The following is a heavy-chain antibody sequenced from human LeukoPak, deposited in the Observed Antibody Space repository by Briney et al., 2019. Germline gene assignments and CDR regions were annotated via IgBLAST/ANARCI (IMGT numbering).Heavy chain of an antibody. Sequence: PGRSLRLSCAASGFTFSSSGMHWVRQAPGKGLEWVAIISYDGSNKYYADSVKGRFTISRDNSKNTLYLQMNSLRAEDTAVYYCAKRLINSRAFDIWDQGTMVSVSS. CDR2: ISYDGSNK. CDR1: GFTFSSSG. CDR3: AKRLINSRAFDI. V-gene: IGHV3-30*18. J-gene: IGHJ3*02. D-gene: IGHD2/OR15-2a*01.